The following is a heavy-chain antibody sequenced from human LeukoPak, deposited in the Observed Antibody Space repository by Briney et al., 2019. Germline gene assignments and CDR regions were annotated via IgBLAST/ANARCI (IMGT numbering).Heavy chain of an antibody. CDR3: ARDKVYYYDSSGYSYYWYFDL. J-gene: IGHJ2*01. CDR1: GFTVSSNY. Sequence: GGSLRLSCAASGFTVSSNYMSWVRQAPGKGLEWVSVIYSGGSTYYADSVKGRFTISRVNSKNTLYLQMNSLRAEDTAVYYCARDKVYYYDSSGYSYYWYFDLWGRGTLVTVSS. D-gene: IGHD3-22*01. V-gene: IGHV3-66*01. CDR2: IYSGGST.